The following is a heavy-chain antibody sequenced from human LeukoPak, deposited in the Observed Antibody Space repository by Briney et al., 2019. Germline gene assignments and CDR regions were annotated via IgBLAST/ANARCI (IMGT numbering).Heavy chain of an antibody. Sequence: ASVKVSCTVSGYTLTELSMHWVRQAPGKGLEWMGGFDPEDGETIYAQKFQGRVTMTEDTSTDTAYMELSSLRSEDTAVYYCATGKGDFWSGYYDYWGQGTLVTVSS. J-gene: IGHJ4*02. D-gene: IGHD3-3*01. V-gene: IGHV1-24*01. CDR3: ATGKGDFWSGYYDY. CDR2: FDPEDGET. CDR1: GYTLTELS.